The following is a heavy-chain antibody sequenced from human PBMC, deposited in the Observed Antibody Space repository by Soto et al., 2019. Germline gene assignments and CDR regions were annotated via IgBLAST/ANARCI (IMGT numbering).Heavy chain of an antibody. CDR1: GGTFNRYA. CDR2: ITPMFGIG. CDR3: AQTLGSAVAGPGRFDL. Sequence: QVQLVQSGAEVKKPGSSVKVSCKASGGTFNRYAISWLRQAPGQGPGWMGGITPMFGIGNYAQKFQGRVTITADESTTTVHMELRRLTCEDTAVYYCAQTLGSAVAGPGRFDLWGRGTRVIVSS. D-gene: IGHD6-19*01. J-gene: IGHJ2*01. V-gene: IGHV1-69*12.